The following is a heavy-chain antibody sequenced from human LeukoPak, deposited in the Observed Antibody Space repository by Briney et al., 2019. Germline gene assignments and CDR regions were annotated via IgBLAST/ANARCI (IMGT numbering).Heavy chain of an antibody. CDR1: GGSISSGSYY. D-gene: IGHD2-2*02. Sequence: SQTLSLTCTVSGGSISSGSYYWSWIRQPAGKGLEWIGRIYTSGSTNYNPSLKSRVTISVDTSKNQFSLKLSSVTAADTAVYYCARETAIVVVPAAIDYYYMDVWGKGTTVTVSS. CDR2: IYTSGST. V-gene: IGHV4-61*02. J-gene: IGHJ6*03. CDR3: ARETAIVVVPAAIDYYYMDV.